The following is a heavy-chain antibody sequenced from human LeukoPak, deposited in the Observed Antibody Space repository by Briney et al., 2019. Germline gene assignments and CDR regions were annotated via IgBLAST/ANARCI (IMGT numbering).Heavy chain of an antibody. J-gene: IGHJ3*02. D-gene: IGHD6-6*01. Sequence: XKASXYTFTGYYMHWVGQAPGKGGEWMGWINPNSGGTNYAKKFQGRVTINRDTSRRTAYMEMSRLRYGGTAVYYCARVQARSQSSVGAFDIWGQGTMVTVSS. CDR1: XYTFTGYY. CDR3: ARVQARSQSSVGAFDI. V-gene: IGHV1-2*02. CDR2: INPNSGGT.